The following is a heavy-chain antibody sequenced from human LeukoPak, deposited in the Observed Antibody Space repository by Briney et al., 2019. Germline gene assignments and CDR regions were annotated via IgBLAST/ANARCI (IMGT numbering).Heavy chain of an antibody. CDR3: ARRDEYNDSSGYDAFDI. CDR1: GYTFTGYY. J-gene: IGHJ3*02. Sequence: ASVKVSCKASGYTFTGYYMHWVRQAPGQGLEWMGWINPNSGGTNYAQKFQGRVTMTRDTSISTAYMELSRLRSDDTAVYYCARRDEYNDSSGYDAFDIWGQGTMVTVSS. D-gene: IGHD3-22*01. CDR2: INPNSGGT. V-gene: IGHV1-2*02.